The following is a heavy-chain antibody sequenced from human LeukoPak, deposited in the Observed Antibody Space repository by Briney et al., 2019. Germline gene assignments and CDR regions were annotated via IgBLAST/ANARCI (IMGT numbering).Heavy chain of an antibody. D-gene: IGHD6-19*01. V-gene: IGHV1-2*02. CDR1: GYTFTGSY. Sequence: GASVKVSCKASGYTFTGSYMHWVRQAPGQGLEWMGWINPNTGATIYAHKFQGRVSMTRDTSISTAYMELTSLRSGDTALYYCARDRVGSGWPRPYYFEFWGQGTLVTVSS. CDR3: ARDRVGSGWPRPYYFEF. CDR2: INPNTGAT. J-gene: IGHJ4*02.